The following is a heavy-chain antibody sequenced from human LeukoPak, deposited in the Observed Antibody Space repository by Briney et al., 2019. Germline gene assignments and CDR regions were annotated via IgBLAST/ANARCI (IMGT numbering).Heavy chain of an antibody. D-gene: IGHD3-22*01. J-gene: IGHJ3*02. V-gene: IGHV1-2*02. CDR3: ASTITMIVGGAFDI. Sequence: ASVKVPCKASGYTFTAYYIHWVRQAPGQGLEWMGWINPNSGGTEYAQKFQGRITLTRDTSISTAYMELSRLRSDDTAVYYCASTITMIVGGAFDIWGQGTMVTVSS. CDR2: INPNSGGT. CDR1: GYTFTAYY.